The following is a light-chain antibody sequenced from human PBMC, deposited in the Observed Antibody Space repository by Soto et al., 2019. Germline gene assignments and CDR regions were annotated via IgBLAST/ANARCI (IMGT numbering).Light chain of an antibody. V-gene: IGKV3-15*01. CDR3: QQYNNWPWT. CDR1: QSISDT. Sequence: EMVMTQSPATLSVSPGGRVTLSCRASQSISDTIAWYQQKPGQAPRLLIYGASARATGFPARFSGSGSGTDFTLTISSLQSEDFAVYYCQQYNNWPWTFGQGTKVEIK. CDR2: GAS. J-gene: IGKJ1*01.